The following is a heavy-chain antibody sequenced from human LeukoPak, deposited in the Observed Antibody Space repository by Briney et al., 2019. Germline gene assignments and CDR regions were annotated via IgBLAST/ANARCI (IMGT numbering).Heavy chain of an antibody. D-gene: IGHD6-13*01. V-gene: IGHV3-30*04. J-gene: IGHJ6*03. CDR1: GFTFSSYA. CDR2: ISYDGSNK. Sequence: PGGSLRLSCAASGFTFSSYAMHWVRQAPGKGLEWVAVISYDGSNKYYADSVKGRFTISRDNSKNTLYLQMNSLRAEDTAVYYCARVSYYSSSWYRPPDYYCMDVWGKGTTVTVSS. CDR3: ARVSYYSSSWYRPPDYYCMDV.